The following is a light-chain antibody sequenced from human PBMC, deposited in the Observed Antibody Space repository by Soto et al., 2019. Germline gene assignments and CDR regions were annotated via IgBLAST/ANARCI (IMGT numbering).Light chain of an antibody. J-gene: IGLJ1*01. CDR3: SSFTTTYFYV. CDR2: GNS. CDR1: SSNIGAGYD. Sequence: QSVLTQPPSVSGAPGQRVTISCTGSSSNIGAGYDVHWYQQLPGTAPKLLIYGNSNRPSGVPDRFSGSKSGTSASLAITGLQAEDEADYYCSSFTTTYFYVFGPGTKVTVL. V-gene: IGLV1-40*01.